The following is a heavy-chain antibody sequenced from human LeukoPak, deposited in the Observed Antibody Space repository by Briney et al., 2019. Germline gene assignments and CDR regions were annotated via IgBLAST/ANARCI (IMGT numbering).Heavy chain of an antibody. CDR2: MNPNSGNT. J-gene: IGHJ4*02. Sequence: GASVKVSCKASGYTFTSYDINWVRQATGQGLEWMGWMNPNSGNTGYAQKFQGRVTITRNTSISTAYMELSSLRSEDTAVYYCARVSTNTAMGYFDYWGQGTLVTVSS. CDR1: GYTFTSYD. D-gene: IGHD5-18*01. CDR3: ARVSTNTAMGYFDY. V-gene: IGHV1-8*03.